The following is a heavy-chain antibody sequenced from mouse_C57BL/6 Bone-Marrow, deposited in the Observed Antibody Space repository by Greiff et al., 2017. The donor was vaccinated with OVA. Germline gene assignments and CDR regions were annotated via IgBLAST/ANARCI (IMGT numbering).Heavy chain of an antibody. Sequence: EVKLVESGGDLVKPGGSLKLSCAASGFTFSSYGMSWVRQTPDKRLEWVATISSGGSYTYYPDSVKGRFTISRDNAKNTLYLQMSRLKSEDTVMYYCAKQGDAMDYWGQGTSVTVSS. V-gene: IGHV5-6*02. CDR2: ISSGGSYT. CDR1: GFTFSSYG. J-gene: IGHJ4*01. CDR3: AKQGDAMDY.